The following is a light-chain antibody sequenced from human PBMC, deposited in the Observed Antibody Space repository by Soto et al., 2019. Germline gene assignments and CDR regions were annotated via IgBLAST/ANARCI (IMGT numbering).Light chain of an antibody. CDR3: AAWDDSLSGPV. V-gene: IGLV1-47*01. CDR2: RDD. CDR1: SSNIGSNY. Sequence: QSVLTQPPSASGTPGQRVTISCSGSSSNIGSNYVYWYQQLPGTAPKLLISRDDERPSGVPDRFSGSKSGTSGSLAISGLRSDDEADYYCAAWDDSLSGPVFGGGTKLTVL. J-gene: IGLJ2*01.